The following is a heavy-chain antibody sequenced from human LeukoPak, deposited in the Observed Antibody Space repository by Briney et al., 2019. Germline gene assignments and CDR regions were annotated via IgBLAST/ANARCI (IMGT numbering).Heavy chain of an antibody. D-gene: IGHD6-13*01. CDR3: ARDRVAENCFDY. Sequence: YPSGTLSLTCAVSGGSISSSSWWSWVRQPPGKGLEWIGEIYHSGSTNYNPSLKSRVTISVDTSKNQFSLKLSSVTAADTAVYYCARDRVAENCFDYWGQGTLVTVSS. CDR1: GGSISSSSW. CDR2: IYHSGST. V-gene: IGHV4-4*02. J-gene: IGHJ4*02.